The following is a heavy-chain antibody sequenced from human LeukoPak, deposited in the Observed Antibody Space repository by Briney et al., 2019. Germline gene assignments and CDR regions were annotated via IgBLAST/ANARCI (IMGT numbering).Heavy chain of an antibody. J-gene: IGHJ6*02. CDR3: ARTQYSSGLRKIWCYGMDV. Sequence: SQTLSLTCAISGDSVSSNSAAWNWIRQSPSRGLEWLGRTYYRSKWYNDYAVSVKSRITINPDTSKNQFSLQLNSVTPEDTAVYYCARTQYSSGLRKIWCYGMDVWGQGTTVTVSS. CDR2: TYYRSKWYN. CDR1: GDSVSSNSAA. D-gene: IGHD6-19*01. V-gene: IGHV6-1*01.